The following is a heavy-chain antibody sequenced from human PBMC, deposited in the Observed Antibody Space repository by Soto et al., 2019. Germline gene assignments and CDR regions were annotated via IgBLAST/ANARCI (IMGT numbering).Heavy chain of an antibody. V-gene: IGHV1-18*01. J-gene: IGHJ4*02. CDR2: ISAYNGNT. CDR1: GYTLTSYG. CDR3: AKDRPRRTSGYFFDY. D-gene: IGHD1-1*01. Sequence: ASVKVSCKASGYTLTSYGISWVRQAPGQGLERMGWISAYNGNTNYAQKLQGRVTMTTDTSTSTAYMELRSLRSDDTAVYYCAKDRPRRTSGYFFDYWGQGTPVTVSS.